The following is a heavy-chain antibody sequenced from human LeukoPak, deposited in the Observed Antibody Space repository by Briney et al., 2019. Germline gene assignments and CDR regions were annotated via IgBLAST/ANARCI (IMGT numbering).Heavy chain of an antibody. CDR3: ARDSSSSWYYYGMDF. V-gene: IGHV3-11*01. Sequence: GGSLRLSCAASGLTFSDYYMSWIRQAPGRGVEWVSYISCSGKTIYYADSVKGRVTIARDNAKNSLYLQMNSLRAENTGVYYCARDSSSSWYYYGMDFWGQGTTVTVSS. J-gene: IGHJ6*02. CDR1: GLTFSDYY. D-gene: IGHD6-13*01. CDR2: ISCSGKTI.